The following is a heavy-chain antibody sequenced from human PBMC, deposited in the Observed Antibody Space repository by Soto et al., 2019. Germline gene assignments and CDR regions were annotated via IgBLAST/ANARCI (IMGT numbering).Heavy chain of an antibody. CDR2: ISAYNGNT. D-gene: IGHD2-2*01. V-gene: IGHV1-18*01. CDR1: GYTFSSYF. J-gene: IGHJ4*02. Sequence: ASVKVSCKASGYTFSSYFISWVRQAPVQGLEWMGWISAYNGNTNYAQNLQGRVTMTTDTSTSTAYMELRSLRSDDTAVYYCARDLQLVDYWTQGTLDTVSS. CDR3: ARDLQLVDY.